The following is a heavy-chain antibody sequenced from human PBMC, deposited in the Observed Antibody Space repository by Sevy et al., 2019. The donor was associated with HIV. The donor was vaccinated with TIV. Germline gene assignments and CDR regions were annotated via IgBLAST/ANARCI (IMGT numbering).Heavy chain of an antibody. V-gene: IGHV3-30-3*01. CDR1: GFTFTLYA. CDR3: ARVAVEYCTDDCYHRFDY. D-gene: IGHD2-21*02. CDR2: FSYSGTNK. Sequence: GGSLRVSCAASGFTFTLYAIHWVRQAPGKGLEWVALFSYSGTNKYYADSMKGGFIISRDDSKSTAYLQMNNLSTDDTAVYYCARVAVEYCTDDCYHRFDYWGQGTQVTVSS. J-gene: IGHJ4*02.